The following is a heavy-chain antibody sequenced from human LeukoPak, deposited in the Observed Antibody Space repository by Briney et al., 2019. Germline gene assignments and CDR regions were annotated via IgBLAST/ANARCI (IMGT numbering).Heavy chain of an antibody. CDR3: AIQDDSSGYYYSDY. D-gene: IGHD3-22*01. CDR1: GYTFTSYA. CDR2: INAGNGNT. J-gene: IGHJ4*02. Sequence: ASVKVSCKASGYTFTSYAMHWVRQAPGQRLEWMGWINAGNGNTKYSQKFQGRVTITRDTSASTAYMELSSLRSEDTAVYYCAIQDDSSGYYYSDYWGQGTLVTVSS. V-gene: IGHV1-3*01.